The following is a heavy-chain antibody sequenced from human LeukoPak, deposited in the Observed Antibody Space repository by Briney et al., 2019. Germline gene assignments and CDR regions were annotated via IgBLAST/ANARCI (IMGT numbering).Heavy chain of an antibody. CDR3: ATDPPRGSDVFDM. CDR2: IKPDGSDK. Sequence: PGGSLRLSCAASGFSSSSYWMMWVRQAPGKGLEWVANIKPDGSDKYHVDSVKGRFTISRDNAQNSLFLQMSSLRAGDTATYYCATDPPRGSDVFDMWGRGTMVTVSS. V-gene: IGHV3-7*03. J-gene: IGHJ3*02. CDR1: GFSSSSYW. D-gene: IGHD3-10*01.